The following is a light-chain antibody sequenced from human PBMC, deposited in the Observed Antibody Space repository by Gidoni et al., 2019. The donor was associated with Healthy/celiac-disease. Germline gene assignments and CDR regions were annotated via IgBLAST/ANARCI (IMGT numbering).Light chain of an antibody. V-gene: IGKV2-28*01. CDR3: MQALQTPWT. CDR2: LGS. Sequence: DIVMTQSPLSLRVTPGEPASISCRSSQSLLHSNGYNYLDWYLQKPGQSPQLLIYLGSNRASGVPDRLSGSGSGTDFTLKISRVEAEDVGVYYCMQALQTPWTFGQGTKVEIK. CDR1: QSLLHSNGYNY. J-gene: IGKJ1*01.